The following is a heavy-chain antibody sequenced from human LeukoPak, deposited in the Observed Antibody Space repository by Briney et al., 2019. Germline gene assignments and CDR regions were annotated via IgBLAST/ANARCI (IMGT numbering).Heavy chain of an antibody. D-gene: IGHD6-19*01. V-gene: IGHV4-59*01. CDR2: TYYSGST. J-gene: IGHJ4*02. CDR3: ARGLGAVAGTGEYDY. Sequence: PSETLSLTCTVSGGSMRSYYWSWIRQPPGKGLEWIGYTYYSGSTNYNPSLKSRVTISVDTSKNQFSLKLSSVTAADTAVYYCARGLGAVAGTGEYDYWGQGTLVTVYS. CDR1: GGSMRSYY.